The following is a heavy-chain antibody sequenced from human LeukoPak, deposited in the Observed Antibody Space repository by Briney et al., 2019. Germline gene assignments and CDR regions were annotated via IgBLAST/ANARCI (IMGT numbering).Heavy chain of an antibody. CDR3: TTDRTMKGY. J-gene: IGHJ4*02. D-gene: IGHD3-22*01. CDR1: GFTFSNAW. V-gene: IGHV3-15*01. Sequence: GGSLRLSGAASGFTFSNAWMAWVRQAPGKGLEWVGRIRSKNDGGTIGYAAPVKDRFTISRDDSKNTPYLQMNSLEIEDTAVYFCTTDRTMKGYWGQGTLVTVSS. CDR2: IRSKNDGGTI.